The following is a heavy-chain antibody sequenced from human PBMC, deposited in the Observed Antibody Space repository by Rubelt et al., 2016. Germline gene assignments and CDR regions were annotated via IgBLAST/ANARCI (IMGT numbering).Heavy chain of an antibody. CDR1: GYTFTSYA. J-gene: IGHJ5*02. D-gene: IGHD6-19*01. V-gene: IGHV1-3*01. CDR3: ARVIWGSGWSNNWFDP. CDR2: INAGNGNT. Sequence: QVQLVQSGAEVKKPGASVKVSCKASGYTFTSYAMHWVRQAPGQRLEWMRWINAGNGNTKYSQKFQGRVTITRDTSASTAYMELSSLRAEDTAVYYCARVIWGSGWSNNWFDPWGQGTLVTVSS.